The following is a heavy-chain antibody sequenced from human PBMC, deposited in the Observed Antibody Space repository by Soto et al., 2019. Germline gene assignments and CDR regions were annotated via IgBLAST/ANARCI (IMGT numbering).Heavy chain of an antibody. CDR1: GYSFSSYW. V-gene: IGHV5-51*01. Sequence: GESLKISGQGSGYSFSSYWIAWVRQMPGKGLEWMGIIFPRDVDTRYSPSFRGHVTSSVDTSINTAYLQWSGGRASDTAMYYCASRYNSGSSIHPYYIDFRRPRTLVTVSS. CDR3: ASRYNSGSSIHPYYIDF. CDR2: IFPRDVDT. D-gene: IGHD6-19*01. J-gene: IGHJ4*02.